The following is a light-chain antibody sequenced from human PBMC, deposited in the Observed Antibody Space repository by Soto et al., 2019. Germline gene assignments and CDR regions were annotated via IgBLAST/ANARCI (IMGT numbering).Light chain of an antibody. CDR1: SSDVGGYNY. V-gene: IGLV2-14*01. CDR2: EVS. Sequence: QYALTQPASVSGSPGQSITISCTGTSSDVGGYNYVSWYQQHPGKAPKLMIYEVSNRPSGVSNRFSGSKSGNTASLTISGLQAEDEADYYCSSYTSSSTAVFGGGTQLTVL. CDR3: SSYTSSSTAV. J-gene: IGLJ7*01.